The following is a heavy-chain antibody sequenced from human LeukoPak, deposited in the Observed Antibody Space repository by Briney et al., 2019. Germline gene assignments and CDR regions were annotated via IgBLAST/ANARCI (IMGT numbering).Heavy chain of an antibody. D-gene: IGHD3-16*01. CDR1: GGSISSYY. CDR2: IYYSGST. V-gene: IGHV4-59*01. CDR3: ARDRKGGAFDI. J-gene: IGHJ3*02. Sequence: SETLSLACTVSGGSISSYYWSWIRQPPGTGLEWIGYIYYSGSTNYNPSLKSRVTISVDTSKNQFSLKLSSVTAADTAVYYCARDRKGGAFDIWGQGTMVTVSS.